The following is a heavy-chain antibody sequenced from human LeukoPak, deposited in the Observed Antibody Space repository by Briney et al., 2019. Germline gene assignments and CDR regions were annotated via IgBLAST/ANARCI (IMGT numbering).Heavy chain of an antibody. CDR1: GYIFSDHY. Sequence: PGGSLRLSCVVSGYIFSDHYMDWVRQAPGKGLEWVGRIRNRANSYIIEYAASVKGRFTVSRDDSKNSLYLQMNSLKTEDTAVXXCGRAAYSHGLDFWGQGTLVTVSS. D-gene: IGHD5-18*01. CDR3: GRAAYSHGLDF. J-gene: IGHJ4*02. V-gene: IGHV3-72*01. CDR2: IRNRANSYII.